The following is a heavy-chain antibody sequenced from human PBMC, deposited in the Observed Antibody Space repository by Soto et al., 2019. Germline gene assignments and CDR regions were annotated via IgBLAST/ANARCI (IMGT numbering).Heavy chain of an antibody. V-gene: IGHV3-74*01. CDR3: TRDRADVVTDYHALFAS. D-gene: IGHD2-15*01. CDR1: GFTFSSYA. Sequence: GGSLRLSCAASGFTFSSYAMSWIRQAPGKGLEWVSRIKNDGSDKKYADFVRGRFTISRDNAKNTLYLEMNSLGAEDTAVYYCTRDRADVVTDYHALFASWGQGTSVTVSS. CDR2: IKNDGSDK. J-gene: IGHJ6*02.